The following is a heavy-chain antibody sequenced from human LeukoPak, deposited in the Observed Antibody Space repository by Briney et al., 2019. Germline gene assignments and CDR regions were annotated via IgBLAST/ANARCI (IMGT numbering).Heavy chain of an antibody. CDR1: GFTVSSNY. CDR3: ARGVYGDSPKY. Sequence: PGGSLRLSCAASGFTVSSNYMSWVRQAPGKGLEWVSVIYSGGSTYYADSVKGRFTISRDNSKNTLYLQMNSLRAEDTAVYYCARGVYGDSPKYWGQGTLVTVPS. CDR2: IYSGGST. D-gene: IGHD4-17*01. V-gene: IGHV3-53*01. J-gene: IGHJ4*02.